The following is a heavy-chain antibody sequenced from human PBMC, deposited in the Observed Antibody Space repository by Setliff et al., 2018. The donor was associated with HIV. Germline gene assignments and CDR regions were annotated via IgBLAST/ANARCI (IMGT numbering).Heavy chain of an antibody. CDR1: GGSLRSYY. Sequence: LSLTCTVSGGSLRSYYWSWIRQPPGKGLEWLGHAHYSGSNKNNPSLRGLISMAVDTSKNQVSLKLSSVTAADTAVYYCARVGYDDDSGYPYNWFDPWGQGTLVTVSS. CDR2: AHYSGSN. V-gene: IGHV4-59*01. CDR3: ARVGYDDDSGYPYNWFDP. J-gene: IGHJ5*02. D-gene: IGHD3-22*01.